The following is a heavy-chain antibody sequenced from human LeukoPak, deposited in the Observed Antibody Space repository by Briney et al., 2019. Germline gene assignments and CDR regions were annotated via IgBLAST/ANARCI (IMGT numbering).Heavy chain of an antibody. Sequence: GGSLRLSCAASGFTFKNYMMHWVRQAPGKGLDWVAVILEDGSIQHYADSVKGRFTISRDNSRNTVFLQMNSLRGEDTAIYYCARVQGGGFRTADFWGQGTVVTVSS. CDR1: GFTFKNYM. D-gene: IGHD3-10*01. CDR3: ARVQGGGFRTADF. CDR2: ILEDGSIQ. J-gene: IGHJ4*02. V-gene: IGHV3-30*04.